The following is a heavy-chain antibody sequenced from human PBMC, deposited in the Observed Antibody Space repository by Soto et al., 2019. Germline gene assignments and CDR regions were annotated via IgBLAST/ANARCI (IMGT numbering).Heavy chain of an antibody. CDR3: ARDPIWTYTWNYARLNYLDP. D-gene: IGHD1-7*01. CDR1: GYTFTNNV. Sequence: ASVKVSCKASGYTFTNNVIHWLRQAPGQTLEWMGWIHTAKGNTKYSQKFEARVTLTRDTAASTAYMELNSLRSDDTAVHYCARDPIWTYTWNYARLNYLDPWGQGTLVTVSS. V-gene: IGHV1-3*04. J-gene: IGHJ5*02. CDR2: IHTAKGNT.